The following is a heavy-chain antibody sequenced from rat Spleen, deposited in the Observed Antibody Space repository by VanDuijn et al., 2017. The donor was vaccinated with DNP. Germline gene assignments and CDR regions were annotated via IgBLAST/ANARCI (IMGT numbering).Heavy chain of an antibody. D-gene: IGHD1-12*01. CDR1: GFTFSDYY. Sequence: EVLLVESDGGLVQPGRSLKLSCAVSGFTFSDYYMAWVRQAPAKGLEWVATISYNGGTPYYRDSVKGRFTISRDNAQSTLYLQMGSLRYEDTATYYCTRHRTIMPYYYAMDAWGQGASVTVSS. J-gene: IGHJ4*01. CDR2: ISYNGGTP. CDR3: TRHRTIMPYYYAMDA. V-gene: IGHV5-7*01.